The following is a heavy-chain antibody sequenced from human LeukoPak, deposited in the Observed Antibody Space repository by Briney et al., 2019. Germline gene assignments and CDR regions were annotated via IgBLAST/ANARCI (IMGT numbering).Heavy chain of an antibody. CDR3: AKSSATYSSGWADS. J-gene: IGHJ5*01. CDR1: GFTFSSYG. Sequence: GGSLRLSCAASGFTFSSYGMHWVRQAPGEGLEWVAVISYDGSNKYYADSVKGRFTISRDDSKNTLYLQMNSLRAEDTAVYYCAKSSATYSSGWADSWGQGTLVTVSS. V-gene: IGHV3-30*18. CDR2: ISYDGSNK. D-gene: IGHD6-19*01.